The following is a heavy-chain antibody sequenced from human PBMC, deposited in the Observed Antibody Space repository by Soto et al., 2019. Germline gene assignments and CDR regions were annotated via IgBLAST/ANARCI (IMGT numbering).Heavy chain of an antibody. CDR3: ARSREFDY. V-gene: IGHV4-30-2*01. Sequence: SETLSLTCGVSGGSLSGATYSWNWIRQPPGKGLEWIGYIFPSGTTYYNPSLRSRVTISIDVSKNQFSLSLRSLTAADTAVYYCARSREFDYWSQGTLVTVSS. CDR1: GGSLSGATYS. J-gene: IGHJ4*02. CDR2: IFPSGTT.